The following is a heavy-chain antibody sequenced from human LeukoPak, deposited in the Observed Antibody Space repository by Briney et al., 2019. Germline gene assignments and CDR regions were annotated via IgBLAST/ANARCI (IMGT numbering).Heavy chain of an antibody. CDR2: ISGSSGII. CDR1: GFTFNTYT. D-gene: IGHD3-10*01. CDR3: ARGRSMVRGVIDY. V-gene: IGHV3-48*01. Sequence: GGSLRLSCAASGFTFNTYTMNWVRQAPGKGLEWVSYISGSSGIIDYADSVRGRFTISRDNAKNSLYLQMNSLRAEDTAVYYCARGRSMVRGVIDYWGQGTLVTVSS. J-gene: IGHJ4*02.